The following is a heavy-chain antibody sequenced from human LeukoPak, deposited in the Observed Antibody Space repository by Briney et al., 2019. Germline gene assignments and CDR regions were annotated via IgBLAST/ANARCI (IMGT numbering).Heavy chain of an antibody. D-gene: IGHD3-3*01. CDR1: GYTFSSHA. J-gene: IGHJ4*02. V-gene: IGHV1-18*01. CDR2: INTYNGKT. CDR3: ASRSGSTPYYFDY. Sequence: GASVKVSCKASGYTFSSHAFSWVRQAPGQGLEWMGWINTYNGKTNYAQKFQGRVTMTADTSTSTAYLELRSLRSDDTAVYYCASRSGSTPYYFDYWGQGTLVTVSS.